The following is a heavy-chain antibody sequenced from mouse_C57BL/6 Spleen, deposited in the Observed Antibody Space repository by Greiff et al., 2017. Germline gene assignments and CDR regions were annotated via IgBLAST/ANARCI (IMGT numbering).Heavy chain of an antibody. D-gene: IGHD2-3*01. V-gene: IGHV1-66*01. CDR1: GYSFTSYY. J-gene: IGHJ4*01. CDR3: ARFYDFYAMDY. Sequence: QVQLKQSGPELVKPGASVKISCKASGYSFTSYYIHWVKQRPGQGLEWIGWIYPGSGNTKYNEKFKGKATLTADTSSSTAYMQLSSLTSEDSAVYYCARFYDFYAMDYWGQGTSVTVSS. CDR2: IYPGSGNT.